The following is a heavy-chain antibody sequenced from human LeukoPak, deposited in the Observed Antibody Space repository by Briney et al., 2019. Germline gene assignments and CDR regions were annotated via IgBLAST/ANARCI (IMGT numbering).Heavy chain of an antibody. CDR2: ISGSGDRT. D-gene: IGHD6-6*01. V-gene: IGHV3-23*01. Sequence: GGSLRLSCAASGFTFSDYAMSWVRQAPGKGLEWVSSISGSGDRTYYADSVNGRFTFSRDNSKSTVSLQMNSLRAEDTAIYYCAKASFHHAFDDWGQGTMVIVSS. CDR3: AKASFHHAFDD. CDR1: GFTFSDYA. J-gene: IGHJ3*01.